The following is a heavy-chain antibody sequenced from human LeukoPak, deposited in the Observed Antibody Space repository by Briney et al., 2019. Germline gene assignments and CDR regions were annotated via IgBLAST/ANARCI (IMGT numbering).Heavy chain of an antibody. CDR1: GFTFSSYA. CDR2: ISGSGGST. J-gene: IGHJ4*02. Sequence: PGGSLRLSCAASGFTFSSYAMSWVRQAPGKGLEWVSAISGSGGSTYYADSVKGRFTISRDNSKNTLYLQRNSLRAETTAVYYCAKTGRWSAYYFDYWGQGTLVTVSS. CDR3: AKTGRWSAYYFDY. D-gene: IGHD2-15*01. V-gene: IGHV3-23*01.